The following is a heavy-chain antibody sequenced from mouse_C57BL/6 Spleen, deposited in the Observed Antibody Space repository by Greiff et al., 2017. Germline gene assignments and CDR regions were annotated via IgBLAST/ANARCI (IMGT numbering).Heavy chain of an antibody. Sequence: QVQLQQPGAELVRPGSSVKLSCKASGYTFTSYWMHWVKQRPIQGLEWIGNIDPSDSETHYNQKFKDKATLTVDKSASTAYMQLSSLTSEDSAGYYCARGGDYWYFDVWGTGTTVTVSS. J-gene: IGHJ1*03. CDR2: IDPSDSET. V-gene: IGHV1-52*01. CDR1: GYTFTSYW. CDR3: ARGGDYWYFDV.